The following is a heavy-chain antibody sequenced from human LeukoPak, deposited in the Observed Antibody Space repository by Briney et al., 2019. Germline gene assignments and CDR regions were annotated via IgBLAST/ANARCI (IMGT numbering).Heavy chain of an antibody. Sequence: PSETLSLTCTVSGGSISSYYWSWIRQPPGKGLEWIGYIYYSGSTNYNPSLKSRVTISVGTSKNQFSLKLSSVTAADTAVYYCASSRDGYNLDAFDIWGQGTMVTVSP. CDR2: IYYSGST. CDR3: ASSRDGYNLDAFDI. D-gene: IGHD5-24*01. V-gene: IGHV4-59*01. CDR1: GGSISSYY. J-gene: IGHJ3*02.